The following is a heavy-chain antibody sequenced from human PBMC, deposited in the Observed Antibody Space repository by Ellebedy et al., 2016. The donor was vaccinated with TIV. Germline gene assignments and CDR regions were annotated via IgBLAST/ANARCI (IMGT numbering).Heavy chain of an antibody. CDR3: AREAQGHYYKYGMDA. CDR1: GFIFRSYG. J-gene: IGHJ6*02. CDR2: ISKDGNNK. V-gene: IGHV3-30*03. Sequence: PGGSLRLSCAASGFIFRSYGMHWVRQAPGTGLAWVADISKDGNNKYYGDSVKGRYTISRDNSHNTVYLQMNSLGAEDTAVYFCAREAQGHYYKYGMDAWGQGTTVIVSS.